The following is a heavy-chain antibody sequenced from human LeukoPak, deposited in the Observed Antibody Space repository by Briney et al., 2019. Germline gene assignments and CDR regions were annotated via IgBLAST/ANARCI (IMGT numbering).Heavy chain of an antibody. Sequence: ASVKVSCKASGGTFSSYAISWVRQAPGQGLEWMGWMNPNSGNTGYAQKFQGRVTITRNTSISTAYMELSSLRSEDTAVYYCARGQFYGGDAFDIWGQGTMVTVSS. D-gene: IGHD4-23*01. J-gene: IGHJ3*02. CDR1: GGTFSSYA. CDR2: MNPNSGNT. CDR3: ARGQFYGGDAFDI. V-gene: IGHV1-8*03.